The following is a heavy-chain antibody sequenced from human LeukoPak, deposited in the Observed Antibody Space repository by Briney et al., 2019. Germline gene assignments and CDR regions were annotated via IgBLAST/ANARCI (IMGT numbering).Heavy chain of an antibody. J-gene: IGHJ3*02. CDR2: IYTSGST. V-gene: IGHV4-61*02. CDR3: AMTYYDFWSGSHAFDI. CDR1: GGSISSGSYY. D-gene: IGHD3-3*01. Sequence: PSETLSLTCTVSGGSISSGSYYWSWIRQPAGKGLEWIGRIYTSGSTNYNPSLKSRVTISVDTSKNQFSLKLSSVTAADTAVYYCAMTYYDFWSGSHAFDIWGQGTMVTVSS.